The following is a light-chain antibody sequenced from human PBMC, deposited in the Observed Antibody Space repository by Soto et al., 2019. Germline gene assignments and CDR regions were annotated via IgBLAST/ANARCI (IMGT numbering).Light chain of an antibody. J-gene: IGLJ3*02. CDR1: SSDVGDYDY. Sequence: QSVLTQPPSASGSPGQSVTISCTGTSSDVGDYDYVSWYQQHPGKAPKLIVYEVSKRPSGVPDRFSGSKSGNTASLTVSGLQAEDEAAYSRSSYAGSNNWVFGGGTKLTVL. CDR2: EVS. CDR3: SSYAGSNNWV. V-gene: IGLV2-8*01.